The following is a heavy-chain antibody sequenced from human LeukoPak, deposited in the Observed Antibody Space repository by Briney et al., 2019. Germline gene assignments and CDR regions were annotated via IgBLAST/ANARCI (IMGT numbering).Heavy chain of an antibody. CDR3: ARGGGRKNYYDSSGYLDY. Sequence: SGGSLRLSCAASGFTFSSYWMSWVRQAPGKGVEWVANIKQDGSEKYYVDSVKGRFTISRVNAKNSLYLQMNSLRAEDTAVYYCARGGGRKNYYDSSGYLDYWGQGTLVTVSS. V-gene: IGHV3-7*01. D-gene: IGHD3-22*01. J-gene: IGHJ4*02. CDR2: IKQDGSEK. CDR1: GFTFSSYW.